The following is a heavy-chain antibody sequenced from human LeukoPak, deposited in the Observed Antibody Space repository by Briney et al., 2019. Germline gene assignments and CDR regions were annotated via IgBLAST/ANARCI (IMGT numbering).Heavy chain of an antibody. D-gene: IGHD5-12*01. CDR3: AKVITPGGYEYNWFDP. V-gene: IGHV3-23*01. Sequence: GGSLRLSCAASGFTCSSYAMSWVRQAPGKGLEWVSAISGSGGSTYYADSVKGRFTISRDNSKNTLYLQMNSLRAEDTAVYYCAKVITPGGYEYNWFDPWGQGTLVTVSS. CDR1: GFTCSSYA. CDR2: ISGSGGST. J-gene: IGHJ5*02.